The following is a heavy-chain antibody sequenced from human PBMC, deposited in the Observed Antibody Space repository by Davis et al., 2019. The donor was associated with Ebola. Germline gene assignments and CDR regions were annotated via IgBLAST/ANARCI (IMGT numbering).Heavy chain of an antibody. J-gene: IGHJ3*02. CDR1: VITFSSYA. CDR3: AKDLVLLCSGGSCYSEAFDI. V-gene: IGHV3-23*01. D-gene: IGHD2-15*01. CDR2: ISGSGGST. Sequence: GESLKISCTDSVITFSSYAMTWVRQAPGKGLEWVSAISGSGGSTYYADSVKGRFTISRDNSKNTLYLQMNSLRAEDTAVYYCAKDLVLLCSGGSCYSEAFDIWGQGTMVTVSS.